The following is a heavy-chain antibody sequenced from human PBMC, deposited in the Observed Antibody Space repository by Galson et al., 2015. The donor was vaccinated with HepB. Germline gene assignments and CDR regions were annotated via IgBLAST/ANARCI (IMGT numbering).Heavy chain of an antibody. V-gene: IGHV6-1*01. Sequence: CAISGDSVSSNSAAWNWIRQSPSRGLEWLGRTYYRSKWYNDYAVSVKSRITINPDTSKNQFSLQLNSVTPEDTAVYYCSREAVKGWGDPFDYWGQGTLVTVSS. J-gene: IGHJ4*02. CDR3: SREAVKGWGDPFDY. CDR2: TYYRSKWYN. D-gene: IGHD3-16*01. CDR1: GDSVSSNSAA.